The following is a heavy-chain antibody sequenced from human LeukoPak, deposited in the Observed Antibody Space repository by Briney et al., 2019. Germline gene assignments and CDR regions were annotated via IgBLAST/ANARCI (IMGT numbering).Heavy chain of an antibody. CDR3: ARDARESVVVDF. CDR2: ISAYNGDV. D-gene: IGHD2-15*01. CDR1: GYTFTSYG. Sequence: VAPVKVSCKASGYTFTSYGISGVRQAPGQGPEGMGGISAYNGDVNYVQKFQGRVTMTTDTSTSTAYMELRSLRSDDTAVYYCARDARESVVVDFWGQGTLVTVSS. V-gene: IGHV1-18*01. J-gene: IGHJ4*02.